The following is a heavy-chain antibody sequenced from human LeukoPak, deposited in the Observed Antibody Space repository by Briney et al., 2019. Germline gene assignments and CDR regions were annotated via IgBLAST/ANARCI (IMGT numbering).Heavy chain of an antibody. Sequence: GGSLRLSCAASGFTFSSYAMHWVRQAPGKGLEWVSNIGTSSTTIYYADSVKGRFTISRDNAKNSLYLQMNSLRADDTAVYYCARFAAGGSYYYYMDVWGKGTTVTVSS. D-gene: IGHD6-25*01. J-gene: IGHJ6*03. CDR3: ARFAAGGSYYYYMDV. CDR2: IGTSSTTI. V-gene: IGHV3-48*01. CDR1: GFTFSSYA.